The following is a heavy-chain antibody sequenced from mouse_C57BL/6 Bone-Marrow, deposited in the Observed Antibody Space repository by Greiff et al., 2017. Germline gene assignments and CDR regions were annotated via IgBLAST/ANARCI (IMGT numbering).Heavy chain of an antibody. J-gene: IGHJ3*01. Sequence: QVQLQQPGAELVRPGTSVKLSCKASGYTFTSYWMHWVKQRPGQGLEWIGVIDPSDSYTNYNQKFKGKATLTVDTSSSTAYMQLSSLTSEDSAVYYCARDDYDWGAWFAYWGQGTLVTVSA. CDR1: GYTFTSYW. D-gene: IGHD2-4*01. CDR3: ARDDYDWGAWFAY. V-gene: IGHV1-59*01. CDR2: IDPSDSYT.